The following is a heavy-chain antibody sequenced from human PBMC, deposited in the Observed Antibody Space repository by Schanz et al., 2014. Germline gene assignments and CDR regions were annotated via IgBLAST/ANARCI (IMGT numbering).Heavy chain of an antibody. Sequence: QVQLVESGGGVVQPGRSLRLSCAASGFTFSSYAMHWVRQAPGKGLEWVALIRYDGITKYYLDSVKGRFTVSRDNSKNTLYLQLNSLRAEDTAVYYCARDDKRYFDWLSTFDLWGQGTMVAVSS. CDR3: ARDDKRYFDWLSTFDL. V-gene: IGHV3-30*04. CDR2: IRYDGITK. D-gene: IGHD3-9*01. J-gene: IGHJ3*01. CDR1: GFTFSSYA.